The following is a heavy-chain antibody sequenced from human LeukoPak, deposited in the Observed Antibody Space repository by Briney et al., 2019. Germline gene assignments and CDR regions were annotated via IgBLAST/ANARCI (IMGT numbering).Heavy chain of an antibody. J-gene: IGHJ4*02. CDR3: SRGLHDYGDSNYYFDQ. D-gene: IGHD4-17*01. CDR1: GFTFGDDA. V-gene: IGHV3-49*03. CDR2: IRKKGYGETT. Sequence: GGSLRLSCIASGFTFGDDAWSWFRQAPGKGLEFIAFIRKKGYGETTDYAASVRGRFTVSRDDAISVAYLQMNSLQIEDTALYYCSRGLHDYGDSNYYFDQWGRGTLVIVSS.